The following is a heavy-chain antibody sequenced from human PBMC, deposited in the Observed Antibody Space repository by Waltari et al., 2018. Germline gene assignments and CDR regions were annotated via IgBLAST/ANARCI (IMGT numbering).Heavy chain of an antibody. D-gene: IGHD3-22*01. CDR1: GGTFSSYA. CDR2: IIPIFGTA. J-gene: IGHJ5*02. V-gene: IGHV1-69*01. Sequence: QVQLVQSGAEVKKPGSSVKVSCKASGGTFSSYAISWVRQAPGQGREWMGGIIPIFGTANYAQKFQGRVTITAVESTSTAYMELSSLRSEDTAVYYCAREYYYDSSGYYYDTRGWFDPWGQGTLVTVSS. CDR3: AREYYYDSSGYYYDTRGWFDP.